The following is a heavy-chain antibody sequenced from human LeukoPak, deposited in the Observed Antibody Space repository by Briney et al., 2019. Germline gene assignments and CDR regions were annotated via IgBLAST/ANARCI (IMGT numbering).Heavy chain of an antibody. CDR1: GYTFTSYG. CDR3: GRAVSQNGVDV. Sequence: ASVEVSCKASGYTFTSYGISWVRQAPGQGLEWMGRIYPNSGGTNLAQKFQGRVTMIRDTSISAAYMELSSLKSDDTAVYYCGRAVSQNGVDVWGQGTMVTVSS. V-gene: IGHV1-2*06. CDR2: IYPNSGGT. J-gene: IGHJ6*02.